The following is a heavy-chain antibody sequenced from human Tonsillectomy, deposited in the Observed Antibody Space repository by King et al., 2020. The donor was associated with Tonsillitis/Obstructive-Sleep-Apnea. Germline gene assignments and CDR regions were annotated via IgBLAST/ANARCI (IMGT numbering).Heavy chain of an antibody. D-gene: IGHD2-2*02. V-gene: IGHV3-15*01. CDR1: GFTFSNAW. CDR2: IKSKTDGGTT. J-gene: IGHJ6*03. Sequence: VQLVESGGSLVKPGGSLRLSCAASGFTFSNAWMSWVRQAPGKGLEWVGRIKSKTDGGTTDYAAPVKGRFTISRDDSKNTLYLQMNSLKTEDTAVYYCTTRLGYCSSTSCYTDYYYYMDVWGKGTTVTVSS. CDR3: TTRLGYCSSTSCYTDYYYYMDV.